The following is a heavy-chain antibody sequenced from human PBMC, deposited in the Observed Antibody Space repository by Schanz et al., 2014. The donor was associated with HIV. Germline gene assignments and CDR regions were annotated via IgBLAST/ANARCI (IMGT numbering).Heavy chain of an antibody. CDR2: SRVKSDSYAT. Sequence: VQLVESGGGVVQPGRSLRLSCAASGFIFSNHFMGWVRQAPGKGLEWVARSRVKSDSYATEYAASVTGRFTISRDDSKNSVYLQMNSLNIEDTAVYYCRGYRFYYGVDFWGQGTTVTVS. J-gene: IGHJ6*02. CDR1: GFIFSNHF. D-gene: IGHD5-18*01. V-gene: IGHV3-72*01. CDR3: RGYRFYYGVDF.